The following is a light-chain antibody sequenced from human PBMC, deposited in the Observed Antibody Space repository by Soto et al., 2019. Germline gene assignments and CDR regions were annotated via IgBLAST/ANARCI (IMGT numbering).Light chain of an antibody. V-gene: IGKV3-20*01. CDR1: QRVGNRF. CDR3: QQSGTSPPVA. CDR2: GAS. Sequence: EIVWTQSPGTLSLSPGERATLSCRASQRVGNRFLAWYQQNPCQAPRPLIYGASNRATGIPDRFRGSGSGTDFTLTISGLEPEDFAVYYCQQSGTSPPVAFGGGTKVEIK. J-gene: IGKJ4*01.